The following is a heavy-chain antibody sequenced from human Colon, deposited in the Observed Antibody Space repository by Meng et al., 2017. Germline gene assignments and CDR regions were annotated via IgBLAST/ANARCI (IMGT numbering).Heavy chain of an antibody. CDR3: ARGLNEGGLAHNWFDP. CDR1: GGSLSSDTYY. J-gene: IGHJ5*02. D-gene: IGHD1-1*01. V-gene: IGHV4-31*03. CDR2: INHSGST. Sequence: QAPLHEPGPGLVKPSQNLSLTGTVSGGSLSSDTYYWTWIRQDPGKGLEWIGIINHSGSTYHNPSLKSRVTMSLDTSKQQFSLKLISVTAADTAVYFCARGLNEGGLAHNWFDPWGQGTLVTVSS.